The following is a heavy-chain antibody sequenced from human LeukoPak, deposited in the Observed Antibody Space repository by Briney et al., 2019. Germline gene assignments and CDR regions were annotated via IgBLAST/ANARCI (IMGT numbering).Heavy chain of an antibody. Sequence: SETLSLTCSVSGDSISSGDDYWAWIRQPAGKGLEWIGRISTRGTTNSTPSLKSRVTISRDTSKNQFSLHLRSVVAADTAVYYCAREGGDYGGNSQFWYFDLWGRGTLVTVSS. J-gene: IGHJ2*01. CDR1: GDSISSGDDY. V-gene: IGHV4-61*02. D-gene: IGHD4-23*01. CDR2: ISTRGTT. CDR3: AREGGDYGGNSQFWYFDL.